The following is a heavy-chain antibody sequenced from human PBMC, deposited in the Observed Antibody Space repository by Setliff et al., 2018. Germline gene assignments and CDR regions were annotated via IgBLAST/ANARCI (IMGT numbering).Heavy chain of an antibody. CDR2: ISPVGST. CDR3: ATSGFCGAGSCYSFDD. D-gene: IGHD2-15*01. J-gene: IGHJ4*02. Sequence: SETLSLTCGVSGGSGSFSAYYWSWIRQPPGKGLEWIGEISPVGSTIYNPSLRGRVTMSVDTSNKRFSLSLTSVTAADTAVYYCATSGFCGAGSCYSFDDWGQGALVTVSS. CDR1: GGSGSFSAYY. V-gene: IGHV4-34*01.